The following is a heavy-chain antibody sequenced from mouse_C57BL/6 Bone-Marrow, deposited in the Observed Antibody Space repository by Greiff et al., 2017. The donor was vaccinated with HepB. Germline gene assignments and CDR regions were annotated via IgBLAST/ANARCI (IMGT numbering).Heavy chain of an antibody. CDR3: TRSYYYGSSPCYAMDY. D-gene: IGHD1-1*01. J-gene: IGHJ4*01. Sequence: VQLVESGAELVRPGASVTLSCKASGYTFTDYEMHWVKQTPVHGLEWIGAIDPETGGTAYNQKFKGKAILTADKSSSTAYMELRSLTSEDSAVYYCTRSYYYGSSPCYAMDYWGQGTSVTVSS. CDR2: IDPETGGT. CDR1: GYTFTDYE. V-gene: IGHV1-15*01.